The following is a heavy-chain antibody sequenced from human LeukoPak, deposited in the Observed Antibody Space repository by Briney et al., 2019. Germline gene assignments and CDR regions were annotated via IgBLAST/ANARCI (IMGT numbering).Heavy chain of an antibody. Sequence: GGSLRLSCAASGFTFNDYFMSWIRQAPGKGLEWLSYISTSGGTIYYADSVKGRFTISRDNSKNTLYLQMNSLRAEDTAVYYCANTYYDYVWGSYRYADAFDIWGQGTMVTVSS. D-gene: IGHD3-16*02. CDR2: ISTSGGTI. CDR1: GFTFNDYF. CDR3: ANTYYDYVWGSYRYADAFDI. V-gene: IGHV3-11*01. J-gene: IGHJ3*02.